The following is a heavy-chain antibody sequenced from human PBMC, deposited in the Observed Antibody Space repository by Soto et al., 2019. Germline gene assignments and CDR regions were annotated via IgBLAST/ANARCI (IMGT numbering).Heavy chain of an antibody. Sequence: GGSLRLSCAASGFTFSSYSMNWVRQAPGKGLEWVSSISNNSSNKYYADSVKGRFTISRDNSKNTLYLQMNSLRAEDTAVYYCARASTSYYDSSGYYNRDWGQGTLVTAPQ. J-gene: IGHJ4*02. D-gene: IGHD3-22*01. V-gene: IGHV3-21*01. CDR1: GFTFSSYS. CDR2: ISNNSSNK. CDR3: ARASTSYYDSSGYYNRD.